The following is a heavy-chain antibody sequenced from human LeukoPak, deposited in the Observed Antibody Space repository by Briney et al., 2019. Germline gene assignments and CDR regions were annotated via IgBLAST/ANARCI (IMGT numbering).Heavy chain of an antibody. D-gene: IGHD2-2*01. Sequence: PGGSLRLSCAASGFTFSSYAMSWVRQAPGKGLEWVSAVSGSGGGTYYADSVKGRFTISRDNSKNTLDLQMSSLRVEDTAVYYRAKDAPSWPPNNCFDPWGQGTLVSVPS. J-gene: IGHJ5*02. CDR1: GFTFSSYA. V-gene: IGHV3-23*01. CDR3: AKDAPSWPPNNCFDP. CDR2: VSGSGGGT.